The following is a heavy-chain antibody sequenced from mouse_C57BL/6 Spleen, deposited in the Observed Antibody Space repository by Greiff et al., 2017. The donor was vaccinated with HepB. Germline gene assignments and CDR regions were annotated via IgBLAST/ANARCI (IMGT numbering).Heavy chain of an antibody. CDR3: ARGASNWDEKYDFDY. CDR2: IHPNSGST. D-gene: IGHD4-1*01. V-gene: IGHV1-64*01. Sequence: QVQLQQPGAELVKPGASVKLSCKASGYTFTSYWMHWVKQRPGQGLEWIGMIHPNSGSTNYNEKFKSKATLTVDKSSSTAYMQLSSLTSEDSAVYYCARGASNWDEKYDFDYWGQGTTRTVSS. CDR1: GYTFTSYW. J-gene: IGHJ2*01.